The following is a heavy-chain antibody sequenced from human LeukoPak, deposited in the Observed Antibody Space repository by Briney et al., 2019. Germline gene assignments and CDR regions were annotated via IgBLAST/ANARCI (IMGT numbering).Heavy chain of an antibody. Sequence: PGGSLGLSCAASGFSFRTYAMNWVRQAPGKGLEWISYINYSSDTIYYADSVKGRFTISRDNAKNSLSLQMDSLRDEDTAVYYCARGFRYFDPPDYWGQGTLVTISS. V-gene: IGHV3-48*02. CDR1: GFSFRTYA. D-gene: IGHD3-9*01. CDR3: ARGFRYFDPPDY. CDR2: INYSSDTI. J-gene: IGHJ4*02.